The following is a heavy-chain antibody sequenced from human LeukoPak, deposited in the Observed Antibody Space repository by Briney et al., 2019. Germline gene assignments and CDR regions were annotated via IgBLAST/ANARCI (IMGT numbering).Heavy chain of an antibody. V-gene: IGHV3-33*06. D-gene: IGHD3-10*01. Sequence: GGSLRLSCAASGFTFSSYGMHWVRQAPGKGLEWVAVIWYDGSNKYYADSVQGRFTISRDNSKNTLYLQMNSLRAEDTAVYYCAKDQRVYYGSGSSFDYWGQGTLVTVSS. CDR2: IWYDGSNK. CDR3: AKDQRVYYGSGSSFDY. CDR1: GFTFSSYG. J-gene: IGHJ4*02.